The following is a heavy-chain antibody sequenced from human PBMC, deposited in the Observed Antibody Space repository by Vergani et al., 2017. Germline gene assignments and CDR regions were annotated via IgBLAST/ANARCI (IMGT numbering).Heavy chain of an antibody. CDR1: GGSFSGYY. J-gene: IGHJ4*02. CDR3: ARSKRRLFDY. D-gene: IGHD5-24*01. V-gene: IGHV4-34*01. Sequence: QVQLQQWGAGLLKPSETLSLTCAVYGGSFSGYYWSWIRQPPGKGLEWIGEINHSGSTNYNPSLKSRVTISVDTSKNQFSLKLSSLTAADTAVYYCARSKRRLFDYWGQGTLVTVSS. CDR2: INHSGST.